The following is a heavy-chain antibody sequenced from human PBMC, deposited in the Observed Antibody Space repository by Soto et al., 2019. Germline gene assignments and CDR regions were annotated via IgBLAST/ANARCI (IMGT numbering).Heavy chain of an antibody. Sequence: EVLLVESGGGLVQPGGSLRLSCAASGFTLSDHYMDWVRQAPGKGLEWVGHTRNKANSYTTKYAASVKGRFTISRDDAQNSLDLQMNSLKTEDTAVYYCVSHSSKSYFDYWGQGTLVTVSS. V-gene: IGHV3-72*01. J-gene: IGHJ4*02. CDR1: GFTLSDHY. CDR2: TRNKANSYTT. CDR3: VSHSSKSYFDY. D-gene: IGHD6-13*01.